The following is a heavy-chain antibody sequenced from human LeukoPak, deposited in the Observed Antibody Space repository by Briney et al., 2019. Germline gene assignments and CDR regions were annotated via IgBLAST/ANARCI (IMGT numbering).Heavy chain of an antibody. CDR1: GGTFSSYA. Sequence: GASVKVSCKASGGTFSSYAISWVRQAPGQGLEWMGGIIPIFGTANYAQKFQGRVTITTDESTSTAYMELSSPRSEDTAVYYCASEARIVGATEGHWGQGTLVTVSS. V-gene: IGHV1-69*05. J-gene: IGHJ4*02. D-gene: IGHD1-26*01. CDR2: IIPIFGTA. CDR3: ASEARIVGATEGH.